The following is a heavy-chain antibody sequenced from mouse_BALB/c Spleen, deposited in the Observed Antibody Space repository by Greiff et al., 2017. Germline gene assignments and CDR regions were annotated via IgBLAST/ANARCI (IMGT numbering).Heavy chain of an antibody. CDR1: GFTFSSYA. CDR3: ARRIYYEYDKKDYFDY. Sequence: EVKLVESGGGLVKPGGSLKLSCAASGFTFSSYAMSWVRQTPEKRLEWVASISSGGSTYYPDSVKGRFTISRDNARNILYLQMSSLRSEDTAMYYCARRIYYEYDKKDYFDYWGQGTTLTVSS. J-gene: IGHJ2*01. CDR2: ISSGGST. V-gene: IGHV5-6-5*01. D-gene: IGHD2-4*01.